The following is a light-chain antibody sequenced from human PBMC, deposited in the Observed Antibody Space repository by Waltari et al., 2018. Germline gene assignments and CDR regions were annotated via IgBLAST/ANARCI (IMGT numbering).Light chain of an antibody. CDR1: PSLSIAY. CDR3: QQYDTSPGT. Sequence: EIVLTQSPGSLSLSPGERATLSCRASPSLSIAYLAWYQHKSGQAPRLLIYGAYYRAPETPDRFSGSGSGTDFTLTISRLEPEDFAVYYCQQYDTSPGTFGQGTKLEIK. V-gene: IGKV3-20*01. J-gene: IGKJ2*01. CDR2: GAY.